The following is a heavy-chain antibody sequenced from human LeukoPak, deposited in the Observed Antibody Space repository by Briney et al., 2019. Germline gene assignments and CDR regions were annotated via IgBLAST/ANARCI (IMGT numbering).Heavy chain of an antibody. Sequence: PSETLSLTCTVSGGSISSYYWNWIRQPPGKGLEWIAYIYYSGSTNYNPSLKSRVTISVDTSKNQFSLKLSSVTAADTAVYYCARGGRRDGYNSWGQGTLVTVSS. V-gene: IGHV4-59*01. CDR3: ARGGRRDGYNS. J-gene: IGHJ4*02. CDR1: GGSISSYY. D-gene: IGHD5-24*01. CDR2: IYYSGST.